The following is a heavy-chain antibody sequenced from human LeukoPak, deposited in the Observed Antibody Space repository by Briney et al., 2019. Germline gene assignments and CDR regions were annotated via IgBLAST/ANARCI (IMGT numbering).Heavy chain of an antibody. CDR1: GGSFSGYY. Sequence: SETLSLTCAVYGGSFSGYYWSWIRQPPGKGLEWIGEINHSGSTNYNPSLKSRVTISVDTSKNQFSLKLSSVTAADTAVYCCARGRVAAAGQGYFRHWGQGTLVTVSS. J-gene: IGHJ1*01. D-gene: IGHD6-13*01. CDR3: ARGRVAAAGQGYFRH. CDR2: INHSGST. V-gene: IGHV4-34*01.